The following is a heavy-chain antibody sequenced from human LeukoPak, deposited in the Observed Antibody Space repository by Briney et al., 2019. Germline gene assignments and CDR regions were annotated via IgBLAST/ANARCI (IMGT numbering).Heavy chain of an antibody. V-gene: IGHV3-21*01. CDR3: ARALVAPYYFDY. D-gene: IGHD2-15*01. CDR2: ISTSSSYI. J-gene: IGHJ4*02. CDR1: GFTFSSYS. Sequence: GGSLRLSCAASGFTFSSYSMNWVRQAPGKGLEWVSSISTSSSYIYYADSVKGRFTISRDNAKNSLYLQMNSLRAEDTAVYYCARALVAPYYFDYWGQGALVTVSS.